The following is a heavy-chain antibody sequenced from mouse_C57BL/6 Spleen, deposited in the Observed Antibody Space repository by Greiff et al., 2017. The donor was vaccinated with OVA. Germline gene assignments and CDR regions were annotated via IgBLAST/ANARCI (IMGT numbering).Heavy chain of an antibody. Sequence: EVKVEESGGGLVKPGGSLKLSCAASGFTFSDYGMHWVRQAPEKGLEWVAYISSGSSTIYYADTVKGRFTISRDNAKNTLFLQMTSLRSEDTAMYYCARHGSSHWYFDVWGTGTTVTVSS. J-gene: IGHJ1*03. V-gene: IGHV5-17*01. CDR3: ARHGSSHWYFDV. D-gene: IGHD1-1*01. CDR1: GFTFSDYG. CDR2: ISSGSSTI.